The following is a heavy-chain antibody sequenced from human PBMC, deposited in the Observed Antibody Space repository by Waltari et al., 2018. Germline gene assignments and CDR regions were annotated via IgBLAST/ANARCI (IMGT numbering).Heavy chain of an antibody. CDR3: AKDVRSFRHYFDY. CDR1: GFTFDDYA. V-gene: IGHV3-9*01. CDR2: ISWNSGSI. D-gene: IGHD3-16*02. J-gene: IGHJ4*02. Sequence: EVQLVESGGGLVQPGRSLRLSCAASGFTFDDYAMHLVRQAPGKGLEWVSGISWNSGSIGYADSVKGRFTISRDNAKNSLYLQMNSLRAEDTALYYCAKDVRSFRHYFDYWGQGTLVTVSS.